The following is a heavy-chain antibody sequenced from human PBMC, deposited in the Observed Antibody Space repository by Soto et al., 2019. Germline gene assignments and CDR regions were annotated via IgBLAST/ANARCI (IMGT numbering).Heavy chain of an antibody. CDR1: GGSISSGDYY. CDR2: IYYSGST. V-gene: IGHV4-30-4*01. CDR3: ARVYGSGSYLSDY. D-gene: IGHD3-10*01. J-gene: IGHJ4*02. Sequence: PSETLSLTCTVSGGSISSGDYYWSWIRQPPGKGLEWIGYIYYSGSTYYNPSLKSRVTISVDTSKNQFSLKLSSVTAADTAVYYCARVYGSGSYLSDYWGQGTLVTVSS.